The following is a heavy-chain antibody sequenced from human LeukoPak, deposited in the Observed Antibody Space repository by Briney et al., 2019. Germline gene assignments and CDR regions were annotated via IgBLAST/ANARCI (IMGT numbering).Heavy chain of an antibody. CDR3: ARGVYGDYDNWFDP. J-gene: IGHJ5*02. V-gene: IGHV1-18*01. CDR2: TYNGNT. CDR1: GYTFTSYG. D-gene: IGHD4-17*01. Sequence: ASVKISCKASGYTFTSYGISWVRQAPGQGLEWMGWTYNGNTNYAQKIQGRVTMTTDTTTNTAYMELRRLGSDDTAVYFCARGVYGDYDNWFDPWGQGTLVTVSS.